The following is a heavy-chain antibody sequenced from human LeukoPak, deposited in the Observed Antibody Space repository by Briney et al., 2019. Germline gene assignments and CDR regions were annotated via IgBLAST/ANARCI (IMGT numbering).Heavy chain of an antibody. CDR1: GYSISSGYY. CDR2: IYHSGST. J-gene: IGHJ3*02. D-gene: IGHD7-27*01. CDR3: ASANWERDAFDI. Sequence: TASETLSLTCAVSGYSISSGYYCGWIRRPPGKGLEWIGSIYHSGSTYYNPSLKSRVTISVDTSKNQFSLKLSSVTAADTAVYYCASANWERDAFDIWGQGTMVTVSS. V-gene: IGHV4-38-2*01.